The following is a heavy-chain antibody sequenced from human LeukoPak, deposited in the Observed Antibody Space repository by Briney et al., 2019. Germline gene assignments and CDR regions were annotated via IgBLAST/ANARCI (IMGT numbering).Heavy chain of an antibody. D-gene: IGHD2-2*02. CDR2: INHSGST. CDR3: ARGGYCSSTSCYKNGMGV. V-gene: IGHV4-34*01. Sequence: PSETLSLTCAVYGGSFSGYYWSWIRQPPGKGLEWIGEINHSGSTNYNPSLKSRVTTSVDTSKNQFSLKLSSVTAADTAVYYCARGGYCSSTSCYKNGMGVWGKGTTVTVSS. CDR1: GGSFSGYY. J-gene: IGHJ6*04.